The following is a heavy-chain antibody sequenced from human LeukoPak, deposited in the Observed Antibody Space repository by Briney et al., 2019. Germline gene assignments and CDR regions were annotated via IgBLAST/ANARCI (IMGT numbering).Heavy chain of an antibody. D-gene: IGHD2-2*01. CDR1: GNSFTSYW. J-gene: IGHJ6*02. CDR3: ARVPAPNNFYHYYGMDV. Sequence: HGESLKISCKGSGNSFTSYWIGWVRQMPGKGLEWMGIIYPGDSDTRYSPSFQGQVTISADKSISTAYLQWSSLKASDTAMYYCARVPAPNNFYHYYGMDVWGQGTTVTVSS. CDR2: IYPGDSDT. V-gene: IGHV5-51*01.